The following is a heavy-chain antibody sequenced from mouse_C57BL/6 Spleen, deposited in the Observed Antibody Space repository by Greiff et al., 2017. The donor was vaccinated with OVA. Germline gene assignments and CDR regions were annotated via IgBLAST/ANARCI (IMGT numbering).Heavy chain of an antibody. CDR1: GYTFTSYW. CDR2: IDPSDSYT. J-gene: IGHJ2*01. V-gene: IGHV1-50*01. CDR3: ARTRRYGSSGYFDY. D-gene: IGHD1-1*01. Sequence: QVQLKQPGAELVKPGASVKLSCKASGYTFTSYWMQWVKQRPGQGLEWIGEIDPSDSYTNYNQKFKGKATLTVDTSSSTAYMQLSSLTSEDSAVYYCARTRRYGSSGYFDYWGQGTTLTVSS.